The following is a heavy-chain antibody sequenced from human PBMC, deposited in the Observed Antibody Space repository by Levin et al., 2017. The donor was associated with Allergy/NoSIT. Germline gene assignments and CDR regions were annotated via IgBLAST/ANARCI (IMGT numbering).Heavy chain of an antibody. V-gene: IGHV3-53*01. CDR3: ARGLPFDY. CDR2: IYSGGST. CDR1: GFTVSSNY. Sequence: GASVKVSCAASGFTVSSNYMSWVRQAPGKGLEWVSVIYSGGSTYYADSVKGRFTISRDNSKNTLYLQMNSLRAEDTAVYYCARGLPFDYWGQGTLVTVSS. D-gene: IGHD2-15*01. J-gene: IGHJ4*02.